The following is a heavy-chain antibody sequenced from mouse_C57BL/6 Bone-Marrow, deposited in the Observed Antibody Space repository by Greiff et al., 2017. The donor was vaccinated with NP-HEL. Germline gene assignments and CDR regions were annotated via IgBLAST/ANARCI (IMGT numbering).Heavy chain of an antibody. CDR3: ARDDEDGYWFAY. J-gene: IGHJ3*01. CDR1: GFTFSDFY. D-gene: IGHD2-3*01. V-gene: IGHV7-1*01. Sequence: EVQRVESGGGLVQSGRSLRLSCATSGFTFSDFYMEWVRQAPGKGLEWIAASRNKANDYTTEYSASVKGRFIVSRDTSQSILYLQMNALRAEDTAIYYCARDDEDGYWFAYWGQGTLVTVSA. CDR2: SRNKANDYTT.